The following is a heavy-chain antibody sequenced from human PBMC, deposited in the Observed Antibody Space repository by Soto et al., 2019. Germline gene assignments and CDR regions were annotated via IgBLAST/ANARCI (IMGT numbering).Heavy chain of an antibody. D-gene: IGHD3-22*01. CDR1: GYTFTNND. V-gene: IGHV1-18*01. CDR2: ISPYSGKT. CDR3: AREGLLLLPDY. J-gene: IGHJ4*02. Sequence: QIQLVQSGTEVRKPGASAKVSCKASGYTFTNNDVCWVRQTPGQGLEWMGWISPYSGKTNYARKFQGRVTMTTDTSTSTAYKEVRSLTSDDTAVYYCAREGLLLLPDYWGQGTLVTVSS.